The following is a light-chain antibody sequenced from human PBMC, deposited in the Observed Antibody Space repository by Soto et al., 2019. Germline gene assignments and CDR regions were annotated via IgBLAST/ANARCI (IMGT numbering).Light chain of an antibody. CDR2: DVS. CDR3: SSYTGGSTYV. Sequence: QSALTQPASVSGSPGQSITISCTGTSNDVGGYNYVSWYQQHPGKAPKFMIYDVSNRPSGVSNRFSGSKSANTASLTISGLQTEDESDYYCSSYTGGSTYVFGTGTKVTVL. V-gene: IGLV2-14*03. J-gene: IGLJ1*01. CDR1: SNDVGGYNY.